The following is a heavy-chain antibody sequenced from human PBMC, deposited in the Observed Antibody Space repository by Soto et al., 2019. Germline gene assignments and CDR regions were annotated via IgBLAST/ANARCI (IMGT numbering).Heavy chain of an antibody. CDR3: ARGTYYDFWSGYYVDY. J-gene: IGHJ4*02. Sequence: SETLSLTXTVSGGSVSSGRYYWRWIRQPPGKGLEWIGYIYYSGSTNYNPSLKSRVTISVDTSKNQFSLKLSSVTAADTAVYYCARGTYYDFWSGYYVDYWGQGTLVTVSS. V-gene: IGHV4-61*01. CDR2: IYYSGST. CDR1: GGSVSSGRYY. D-gene: IGHD3-3*01.